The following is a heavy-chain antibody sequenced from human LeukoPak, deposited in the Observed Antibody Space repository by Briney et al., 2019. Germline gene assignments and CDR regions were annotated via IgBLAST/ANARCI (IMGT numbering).Heavy chain of an antibody. CDR3: ARWGNDYSQFDS. D-gene: IGHD4-11*01. CDR2: VSGSGDNT. CDR1: GFTFNNYA. V-gene: IGHV3-23*01. Sequence: GGSLRLSCAASGFTFNNYAMTWVRQAPGKGLEWVSAVSGSGDNTNYADSVKGRFTISRDNSKNTLFLQMNSLRTEDTAVYFCARWGNDYSQFDSWGQGTLVTVSS. J-gene: IGHJ4*02.